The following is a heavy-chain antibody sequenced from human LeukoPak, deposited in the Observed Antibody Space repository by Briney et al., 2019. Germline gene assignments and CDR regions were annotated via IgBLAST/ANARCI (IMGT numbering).Heavy chain of an antibody. CDR3: VVGIIYDY. D-gene: IGHD2-21*01. CDR1: GFAVTSDY. J-gene: IGHJ4*02. CDR2: IYTSGSA. V-gene: IGHV3-53*01. Sequence: GGSLRLSCAASGFAVTSDYMGWVRQTPVRGLEWLSVIYTSGSAFYADSVKGRFTISRVESKNTVYLQMNALRVDDTAVYYCVVGIIYDYWGQGSLVTVAS.